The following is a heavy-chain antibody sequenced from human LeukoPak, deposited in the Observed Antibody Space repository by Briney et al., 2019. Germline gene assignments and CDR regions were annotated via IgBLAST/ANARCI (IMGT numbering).Heavy chain of an antibody. J-gene: IGHJ6*03. CDR3: ARGVVAATFYYYMDV. Sequence: GASVKVSCKPSGDTFTGYYIQWVRQAPGQGLEWMGWINPNSGGTNYEQKFQGRVTMSRDTPLSTAYMELSRLRSDDTAVYYCARGVVAATFYYYMDVWGKGTTVTVSS. D-gene: IGHD2-15*01. CDR1: GDTFTGYY. CDR2: INPNSGGT. V-gene: IGHV1-2*02.